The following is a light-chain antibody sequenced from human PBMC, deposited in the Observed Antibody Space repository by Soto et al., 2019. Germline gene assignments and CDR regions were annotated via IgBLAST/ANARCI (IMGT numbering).Light chain of an antibody. J-gene: IGLJ1*01. Sequence: QSVLTQPASVSGSPEQSITISCTGTSSDVGSYNLVSWYQQHPCNAPKLMIYEVSKRPSGVSDRFSGSKSGNTASLTISGLQAEDEADYYCCSYAGSSTPYVFGTGTKVTVL. CDR2: EVS. CDR3: CSYAGSSTPYV. CDR1: SSDVGSYNL. V-gene: IGLV2-23*02.